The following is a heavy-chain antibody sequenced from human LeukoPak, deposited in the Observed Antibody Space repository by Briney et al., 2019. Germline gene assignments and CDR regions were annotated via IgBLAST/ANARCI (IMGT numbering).Heavy chain of an antibody. CDR1: GYTFTGYY. Sequence: ASVKVSCKASGYTFTGYYIHWVRQAPGQGLEWMGWINPNSGDTKYEQRFQGRVTMTRDTSISTAYMELTRLRSDDAAVYFCARDGSWSSISYPDYWGQGTLVTVSS. V-gene: IGHV1-2*02. D-gene: IGHD2-2*01. CDR2: INPNSGDT. CDR3: ARDGSWSSISYPDY. J-gene: IGHJ4*02.